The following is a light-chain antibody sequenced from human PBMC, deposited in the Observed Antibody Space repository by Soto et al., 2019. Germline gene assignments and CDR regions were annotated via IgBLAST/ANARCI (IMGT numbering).Light chain of an antibody. V-gene: IGLV1-40*01. CDR1: SSNIGAGYD. J-gene: IGLJ2*01. Sequence: QSVLTQPPSVSGAPGQRVTISCTGSSSNIGAGYDVHWYQQLPGTAPKLLIYGNSNRPSGVPDRFSGSKSGTSASLAITGLRAEDEADYYCHSYESSLSGVVFGGGTKLTAL. CDR3: HSYESSLSGVV. CDR2: GNS.